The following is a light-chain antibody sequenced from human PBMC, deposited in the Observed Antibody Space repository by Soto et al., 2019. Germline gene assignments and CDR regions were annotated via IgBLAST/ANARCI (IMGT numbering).Light chain of an antibody. CDR1: QSISSW. Sequence: DIQMTQSPSTLSASVGDRVTITCRASQSISSWLAWYQQKPGKAPKLLIYDASSLESGVPSRFSGSGSGTEFTLTISSLQPDDFATYYCQQYNSYEKFGQGTKVDIK. J-gene: IGKJ1*01. CDR3: QQYNSYEK. CDR2: DAS. V-gene: IGKV1-5*01.